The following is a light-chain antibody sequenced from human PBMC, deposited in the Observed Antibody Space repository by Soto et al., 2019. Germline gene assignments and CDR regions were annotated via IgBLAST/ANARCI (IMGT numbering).Light chain of an antibody. CDR3: QQYNNWPLT. CDR2: DAS. V-gene: IGKV3-11*01. CDR1: QSVSSY. Sequence: EIVLTQSPATLSLSPGERATLSCRASQSVSSYLAWYQQKPGQAPRLLIYDASNRATGIPARFSGSGSGTDFTLTFSSLEPEDFAVYYCQQYNNWPLTFGQGTRLEIK. J-gene: IGKJ5*01.